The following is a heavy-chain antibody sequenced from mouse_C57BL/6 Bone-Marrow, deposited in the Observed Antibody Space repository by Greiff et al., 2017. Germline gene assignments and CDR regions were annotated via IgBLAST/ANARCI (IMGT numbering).Heavy chain of an antibody. CDR2: IYPRDGST. CDR1: GYTFTDHT. CDR3: ARSPVYYDSAYYAMDY. J-gene: IGHJ4*01. V-gene: IGHV1-78*01. Sequence: VQLQQSDAELVKPGASVKISCKVSGYTFTDHTIHWMKQRPEQGLEWIGYIYPRDGSTKYNEKFKGKATLTADKSSSTAYMQLNSLTSEDTAVYFCARSPVYYDSAYYAMDYWGQGTSVTVSS. D-gene: IGHD2-4*01.